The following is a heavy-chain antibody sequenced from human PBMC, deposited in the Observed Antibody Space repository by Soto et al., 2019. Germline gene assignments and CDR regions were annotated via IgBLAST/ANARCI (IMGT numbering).Heavy chain of an antibody. Sequence: PWGSLRLSCAASGFTFSDHYMDWVRQAPGKGLEWVGRTRNKANSYTTEYAASVRGRFTISRDDSKNSLYLQMNSLKTEDTAVYYCAREGPAVGAFDIWGQGTMVTVSS. CDR2: TRNKANSYTT. CDR1: GFTFSDHY. D-gene: IGHD1-26*01. J-gene: IGHJ3*02. V-gene: IGHV3-72*01. CDR3: AREGPAVGAFDI.